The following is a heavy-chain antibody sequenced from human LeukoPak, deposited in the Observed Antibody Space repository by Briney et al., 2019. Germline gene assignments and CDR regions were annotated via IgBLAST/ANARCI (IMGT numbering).Heavy chain of an antibody. CDR1: GYTFSSYG. CDR2: IRYDGSNK. V-gene: IGHV3-30*02. J-gene: IGHJ3*02. Sequence: PGGSLRLSCAASGYTFSSYGMHWVRQAPGKGLEGVAFIRYDGSNKYYADSVKGRFTISRDNSKNTLYLQMNSLRAEDTALYYCAKPLRRGSYFVSQDAFDIWGQGTMFTVSS. D-gene: IGHD1-26*01. CDR3: AKPLRRGSYFVSQDAFDI.